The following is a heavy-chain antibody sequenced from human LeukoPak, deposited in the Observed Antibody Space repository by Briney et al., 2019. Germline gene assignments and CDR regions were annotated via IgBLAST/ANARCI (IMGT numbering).Heavy chain of an antibody. Sequence: GGSLRLSCAGSRFTFSTYWIHWVRQAPGQGLVWVSGISGDKSHTAYADSVKGRFTISRDNAKNTLHLQMNSLRDEDTAVYYCATATFYATSGYFPSWGQGTLVTVSS. CDR2: ISGDKSHT. V-gene: IGHV3-74*01. CDR3: ATATFYATSGYFPS. D-gene: IGHD3-22*01. J-gene: IGHJ5*02. CDR1: RFTFSTYW.